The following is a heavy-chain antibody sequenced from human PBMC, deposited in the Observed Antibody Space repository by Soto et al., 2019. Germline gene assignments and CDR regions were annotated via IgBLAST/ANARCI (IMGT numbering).Heavy chain of an antibody. CDR2: VAAYGGGT. V-gene: IGHV1-18*01. CDR1: GYPFTNYG. J-gene: IGHJ4*02. Sequence: QVQLVQSGAEGKKPGASVKVSCRASGYPFTNYGLSWVRQAPGQGLEWMGRVAAYGGGTNYAPKFQGTVTMTTDTSTGTAYMELRSLKSDDTAIYYCARDPSGAVPATIAWWGKGTLVTVSS. CDR3: ARDPSGAVPATIAW. D-gene: IGHD2-2*01.